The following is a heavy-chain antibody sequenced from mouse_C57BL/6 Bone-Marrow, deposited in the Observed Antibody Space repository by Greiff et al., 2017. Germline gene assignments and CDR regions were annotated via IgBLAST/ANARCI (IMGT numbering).Heavy chain of an antibody. D-gene: IGHD2-5*01. V-gene: IGHV5-9*01. CDR3: ARPPAYYSNHYAMDY. CDR1: GFTFSSYT. CDR2: ISGGGGNT. J-gene: IGHJ4*01. Sequence: EVKVVESGGGLVKPGGSLKLSCAASGFTFSSYTMSWVRQTPEKRLEWVATISGGGGNTYYPDSVKGRFTISRDNAKNTLYLQMSSLRSEDTDLYYCARPPAYYSNHYAMDYWGQGTSVTVSS.